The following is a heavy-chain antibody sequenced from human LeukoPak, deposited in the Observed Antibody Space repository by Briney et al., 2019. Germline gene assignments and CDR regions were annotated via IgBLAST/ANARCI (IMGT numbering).Heavy chain of an antibody. CDR2: IYYSGST. V-gene: IGHV4-4*02. CDR3: ARGGHSSGWYRSHYYYYGMDV. Sequence: SETLSLTCAVSGGSISSSNWWSWVRQPPGKGLEWIGYIYYSGSTNYNPSLKSRVTISVDTSKNQFSLKLSSVTAADTAVYYCARGGHSSGWYRSHYYYYGMDVWGQGTTVTVSS. J-gene: IGHJ6*02. CDR1: GGSISSSNW. D-gene: IGHD6-19*01.